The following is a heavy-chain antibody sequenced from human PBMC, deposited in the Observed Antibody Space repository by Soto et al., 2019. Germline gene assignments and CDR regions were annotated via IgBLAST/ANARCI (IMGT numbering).Heavy chain of an antibody. CDR3: ARPSKEWLANDAFDT. D-gene: IGHD6-19*01. J-gene: IGHJ3*02. V-gene: IGHV4-59*08. Sequence: QVQLQESGPGLVKSSETLSLTCTVSGGSISNSYWSWIRQPPGKGLEWIGIIFRTGGTNYNPSVKSPVTMSVDTSKNQFSLNLRSVTAADTAVYYCARPSKEWLANDAFDTWGQGTMVTVSS. CDR2: IFRTGGT. CDR1: GGSISNSY.